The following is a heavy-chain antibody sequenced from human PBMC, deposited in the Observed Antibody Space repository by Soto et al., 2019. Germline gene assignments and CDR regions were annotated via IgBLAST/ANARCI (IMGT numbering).Heavy chain of an antibody. Sequence: SVKVSCKASGYTFTSYDINWVRQATGQGLEWMGWMNPNSGNTGYAQKFQGRVTMTRNTSISTAYMELSSLRSEDTAVYYCARVGYYDYIWGSYRNNWFDPWGQGTLVTVSS. D-gene: IGHD3-16*02. J-gene: IGHJ5*02. CDR2: MNPNSGNT. V-gene: IGHV1-8*01. CDR1: GYTFTSYD. CDR3: ARVGYYDYIWGSYRNNWFDP.